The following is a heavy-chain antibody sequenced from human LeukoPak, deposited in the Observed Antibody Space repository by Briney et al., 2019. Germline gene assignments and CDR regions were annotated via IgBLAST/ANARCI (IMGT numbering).Heavy chain of an antibody. CDR3: AQFGRLSY. V-gene: IGHV3-15*01. CDR2: IKSRTDGGTI. D-gene: IGHD3-16*01. CDR1: GFTFTNAW. J-gene: IGHJ4*02. Sequence: GGSLRLSCAASGFTFTNAWMTWLRQAPGKGLEWVGRIKSRTDGGTIDYAAPVKGRFTISRDDSKNTVSLQMNSLKTEDTAVYFCAQFGRLSYWGQGTPVTVSS.